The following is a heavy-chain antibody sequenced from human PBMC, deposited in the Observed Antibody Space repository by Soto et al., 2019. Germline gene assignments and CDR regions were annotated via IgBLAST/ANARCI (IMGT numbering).Heavy chain of an antibody. V-gene: IGHV3-23*01. CDR3: AKDPHYDYDSSGYYPSIYYYGMDV. CDR2: ISGTTGST. CDR1: GFTFSSYA. J-gene: IGHJ6*02. D-gene: IGHD3-22*01. Sequence: EVQLLESGGGLVQRGGSLRLSCAASGFTFSSYAMNWVRQAPGKGLEWVSAISGTTGSTYYADSVKGRFTISRDNSKNTLHLQLNRLRAEDTAIYYCAKDPHYDYDSSGYYPSIYYYGMDVWGQGTTVTVPS.